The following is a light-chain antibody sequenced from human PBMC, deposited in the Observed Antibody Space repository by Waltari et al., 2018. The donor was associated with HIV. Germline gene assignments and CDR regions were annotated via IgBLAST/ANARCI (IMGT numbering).Light chain of an antibody. CDR3: AAWDDSLHGYV. J-gene: IGLJ1*01. Sequence: QSVLTQPPSASGTPGPRVTTPCSGSSSNIGSNPINWYRQPPGTAPKLLIYSNNQWPSGVPDRFSGSKSGTSASLAISGLQSEDEADYYCAAWDDSLHGYVFGTGTKVTVV. CDR2: SNN. CDR1: SSNIGSNP. V-gene: IGLV1-44*01.